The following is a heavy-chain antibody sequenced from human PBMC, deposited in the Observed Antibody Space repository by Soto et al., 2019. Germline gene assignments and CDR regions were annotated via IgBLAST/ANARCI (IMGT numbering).Heavy chain of an antibody. V-gene: IGHV3-21*06. CDR3: ATDPSISYSTSLGES. Sequence: EVQLVESGGGLVKPGGSLRLSCAASGFTFSSYSMNWVRQAPGKGLEWVSSISSSSSYIYYADSVKGRFTISRDNAKNSLYLQMNSLRAEDAAVYYCATDPSISYSTSLGESWGQGTLVTVSS. J-gene: IGHJ5*02. CDR2: ISSSSSYI. CDR1: GFTFSSYS. D-gene: IGHD6-6*01.